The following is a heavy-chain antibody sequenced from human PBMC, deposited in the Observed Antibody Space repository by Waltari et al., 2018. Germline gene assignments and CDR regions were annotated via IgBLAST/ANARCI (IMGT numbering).Heavy chain of an antibody. V-gene: IGHV3-23*04. CDR2: ISANGDST. D-gene: IGHD2-21*02. CDR1: GFTFSGFTFSSYS. J-gene: IGHJ4*02. CDR3: AKAMAVTPYYFDY. Sequence: EVQLVESGGGLVQPGGSLRLSSAGSGFTFSGFTFSSYSMSWVRQAPGKGLEWFSGISANGDSTYYADSVKGRFTISRDNSKNTLYLQVNSLRAEDTAVYYCAKAMAVTPYYFDYWGQGTLVTVSS.